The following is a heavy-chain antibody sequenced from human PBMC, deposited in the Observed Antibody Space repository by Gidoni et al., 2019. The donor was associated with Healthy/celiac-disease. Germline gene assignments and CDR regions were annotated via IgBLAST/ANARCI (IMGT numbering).Heavy chain of an antibody. CDR3: ARSGTMVYANYYYYGMDV. V-gene: IGHV1-46*01. D-gene: IGHD2-8*01. CDR2: INPSGGST. CDR1: GYTFTSYY. Sequence: QVQLVQSGAEVKKPGVSVKVSCKASGYTFTSYYMHWVRQAPGQGLEWMGIINPSGGSTSYAQKFQGRVTMTRDTSTSTVYMELSSLRSEDTAVYYCARSGTMVYANYYYYGMDVWGQGTTVTVSS. J-gene: IGHJ6*02.